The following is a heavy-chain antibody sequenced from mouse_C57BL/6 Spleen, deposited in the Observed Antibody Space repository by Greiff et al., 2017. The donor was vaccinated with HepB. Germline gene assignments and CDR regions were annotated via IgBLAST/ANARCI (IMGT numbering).Heavy chain of an antibody. Sequence: QVQLQQSGPGLVQPSQSLSITCTVSGFSLTSYGVHWVRQSPGKGLEWLGVIWSGGSTDYNAAFISRLSISKDNPKSQVFFKMNSLQADDTAIYYCARGNYSNYVGWFAYWGQGTLVTVSA. J-gene: IGHJ3*01. CDR3: ARGNYSNYVGWFAY. CDR1: GFSLTSYG. V-gene: IGHV2-2*01. CDR2: IWSGGST. D-gene: IGHD2-5*01.